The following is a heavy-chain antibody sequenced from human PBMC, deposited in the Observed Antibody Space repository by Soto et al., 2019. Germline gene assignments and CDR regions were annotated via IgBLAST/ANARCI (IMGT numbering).Heavy chain of an antibody. D-gene: IGHD1-20*01. V-gene: IGHV1-18*01. CDR3: AREGGGNNPLGY. J-gene: IGHJ4*02. CDR1: GYTFTNYG. Sequence: ASVTVSFKASGYTFTNYGISWLRDAPGQGLEWMGWISAYNGHTKYSQLLQGRVTMTTDTYTSTAYMELRSLTSDATAVYYSAREGGGNNPLGYWRPGNRVTVSS. CDR2: ISAYNGHT.